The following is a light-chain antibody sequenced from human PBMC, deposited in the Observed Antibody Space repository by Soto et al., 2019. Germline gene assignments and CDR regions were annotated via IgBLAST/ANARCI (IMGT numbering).Light chain of an antibody. Sequence: DIQMTQSPSSLSASVGDRVTITCRASQSISSYLNWYQQKPGKAPKLLIYAASSLQSGVPSRFSGSGSGPDFTLTISSLQPEDFATYYCQQSYSTPETFGRGTKVDTK. CDR2: AAS. CDR3: QQSYSTPET. J-gene: IGKJ1*01. CDR1: QSISSY. V-gene: IGKV1-39*01.